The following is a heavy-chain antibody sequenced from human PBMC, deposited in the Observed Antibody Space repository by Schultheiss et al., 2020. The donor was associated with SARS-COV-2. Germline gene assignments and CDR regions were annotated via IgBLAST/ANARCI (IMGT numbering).Heavy chain of an antibody. CDR1: GFTFSSYS. D-gene: IGHD4-17*01. CDR2: ISSSSSTI. J-gene: IGHJ4*02. Sequence: GESLKISCAASGFTFSSYSMNWVRQAPGKGLEWVSYISSSSSTIYYADSVKGRFTISRDNAKNSLYLQMNSLRDEDTAVYYCARDSEPTVTLGPVGYWGQGTLVTVSS. V-gene: IGHV3-48*02. CDR3: ARDSEPTVTLGPVGY.